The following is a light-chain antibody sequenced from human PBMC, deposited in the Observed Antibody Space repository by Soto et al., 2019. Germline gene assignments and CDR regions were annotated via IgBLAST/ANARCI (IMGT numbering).Light chain of an antibody. Sequence: QSALTQPASVSGSPGQSITISCTGTSSDVGSYNLVSWYQHHPGKAPKLMLYEGSKRPSGVSNRFSGSKSGNSASLTISGLQAEDEADYYCCSYAGSSTWVFGGGTKLTVL. J-gene: IGLJ3*02. CDR1: SSDVGSYNL. V-gene: IGLV2-23*01. CDR3: CSYAGSSTWV. CDR2: EGS.